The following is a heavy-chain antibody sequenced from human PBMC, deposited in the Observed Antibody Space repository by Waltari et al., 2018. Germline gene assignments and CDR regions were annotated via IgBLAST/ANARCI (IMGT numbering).Heavy chain of an antibody. D-gene: IGHD3-9*01. V-gene: IGHV4-34*01. CDR3: ARGERYLRYFDWLSPFDY. CDR1: GGSFSGYY. J-gene: IGHJ4*02. CDR2: INHSGST. Sequence: QVQLQQWGAGLLKPSETLSLTCAVYGGSFSGYYWSWIRQPPGKGLEWIGEINHSGSTNDNPSLKSRVTISVDTSKNQFSLKLSSVTAADTAVYYCARGERYLRYFDWLSPFDYWGQGTLVTVSS.